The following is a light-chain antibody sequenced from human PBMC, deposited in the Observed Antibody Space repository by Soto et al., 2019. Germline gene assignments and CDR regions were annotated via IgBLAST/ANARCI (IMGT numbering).Light chain of an antibody. V-gene: IGKV2-28*01. CDR3: MQALQTPYT. CDR2: LGF. Sequence: EIVMTQSPPSLTVTPGESASISCSSSQRLLHSNGNIFLDWYLQKPGQSPQLLIYLGFNRASGVPDRVSGSAAGTDFTLKISRVEAEDAGVYYCMQALQTPYTFGQGTKLEIK. J-gene: IGKJ2*01. CDR1: QRLLHSNGNIF.